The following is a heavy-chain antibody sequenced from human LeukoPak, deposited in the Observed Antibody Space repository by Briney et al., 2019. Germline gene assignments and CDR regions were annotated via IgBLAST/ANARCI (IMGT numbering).Heavy chain of an antibody. CDR2: INHSGST. V-gene: IGHV4-34*01. J-gene: IGHJ4*02. D-gene: IGHD2-8*02. Sequence: SETLSLTCAVYGGSFSGYYWSWIRQPPGKGLEWIGEINHSGSTNYNPSLKSRVTISVDTSKNQFSLKLSSVTAADTAVYYCARHVYSWRATPFDYWGQGTLVTVSS. CDR3: ARHVYSWRATPFDY. CDR1: GGSFSGYY.